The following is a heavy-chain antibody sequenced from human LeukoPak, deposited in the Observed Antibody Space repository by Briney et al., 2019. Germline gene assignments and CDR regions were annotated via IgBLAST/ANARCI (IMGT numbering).Heavy chain of an antibody. Sequence: GASVKVSCKASGYTFTSYGISWVRQAPGQGLEWMGWISAYNGNTNYAQKLQGRVTMTSDTSTSTAYMELRSLRSEDTAVYYCARLRITIFGVVPGGDDCWGQGTLVTVSS. CDR3: ARLRITIFGVVPGGDDC. V-gene: IGHV1-18*01. J-gene: IGHJ4*02. CDR1: GYTFTSYG. CDR2: ISAYNGNT. D-gene: IGHD3-3*01.